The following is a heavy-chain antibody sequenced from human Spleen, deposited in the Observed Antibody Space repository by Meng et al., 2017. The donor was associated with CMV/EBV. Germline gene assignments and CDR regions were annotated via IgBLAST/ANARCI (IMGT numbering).Heavy chain of an antibody. CDR1: GGSFSGYY. V-gene: IGHV4-34*01. J-gene: IGHJ1*01. D-gene: IGHD6-13*01. CDR2: INHSGST. CDR3: ARSYSSSWPPRH. Sequence: SQTLSLTCAVYGGSFSGYYWSWIRQPPGKGLEWIGEINHSGSTNYNPSLKSRVTISVDTSKNQFSLKLSSVTAADTAVYYCARSYSSSWPPRHWGQGTLVTVSS.